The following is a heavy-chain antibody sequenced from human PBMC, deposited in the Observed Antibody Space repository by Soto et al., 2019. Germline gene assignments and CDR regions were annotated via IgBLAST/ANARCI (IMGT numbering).Heavy chain of an antibody. CDR2: IKRISDGGTT. V-gene: IGHV3-15*01. CDR3: AVNDYLDY. Sequence: GGSLRLSCSASGFTFSNAWMIWVRQAPGKGLEWVGRIKRISDGGTTDYAAPVKGRFTISRDDSANTLYLQMNSLKTEDTAVYFCAVNDYLDYWGQGALVTVSS. CDR1: GFTFSNAW. J-gene: IGHJ4*02.